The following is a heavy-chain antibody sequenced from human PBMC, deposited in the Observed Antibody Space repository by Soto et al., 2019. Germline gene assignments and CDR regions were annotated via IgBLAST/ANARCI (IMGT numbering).Heavy chain of an antibody. Sequence: SETLSLTCAVSGGSISSSNWWSCVRQPPGKGLEWIGEIYHSGSTNYNPSLKSRVTISVDKSKNQFSLKLSSVTAADTAVYYCAALWFGELLSNWFDPWGQGTLVT. V-gene: IGHV4-4*02. CDR1: GGSISSSNW. D-gene: IGHD3-10*01. CDR2: IYHSGST. J-gene: IGHJ5*02. CDR3: AALWFGELLSNWFDP.